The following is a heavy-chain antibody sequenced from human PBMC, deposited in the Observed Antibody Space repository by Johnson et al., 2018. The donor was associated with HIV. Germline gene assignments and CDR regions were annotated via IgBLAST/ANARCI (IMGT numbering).Heavy chain of an antibody. CDR1: GFTFITYW. Sequence: MLLVESGGGLVQPGGSLRLSCAASGFTFITYWMSWVRQAPGKGLEWVSAISSSGGSTYYADSVKGRFTISRDNSKNTLHLQMNSLRAEDTAVYYCANYAGLGAFDIWGQGTMVTVSS. J-gene: IGHJ3*02. V-gene: IGHV3-23*04. CDR2: ISSSGGST. D-gene: IGHD4-17*01. CDR3: ANYAGLGAFDI.